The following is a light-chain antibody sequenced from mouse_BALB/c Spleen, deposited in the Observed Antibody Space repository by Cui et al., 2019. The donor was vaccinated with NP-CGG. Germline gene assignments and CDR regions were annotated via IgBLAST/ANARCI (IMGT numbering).Light chain of an antibody. CDR2: GTN. Sequence: HAVVSQESAHTTSPGETLTLTCRSSTGAVTTSNYANWVQEKPDHLFTGLIGGTNNRAPGVPARFSGSLIGDKAALTITGAQTEDEAIYFCALWYSNHWVFGGGTKLTVL. CDR3: ALWYSNHWV. CDR1: TGAVTTSNY. J-gene: IGLJ1*01. V-gene: IGLV1*01.